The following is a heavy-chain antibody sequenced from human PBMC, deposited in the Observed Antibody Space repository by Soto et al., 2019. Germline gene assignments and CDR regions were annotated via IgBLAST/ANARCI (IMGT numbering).Heavy chain of an antibody. CDR2: ISGSGGST. Sequence: GGSLRLSCAASGFTFSSYAMSWVRQAPGKGLEWVSAISGSGGSTYYADSVKGRFTISRDNSKNTLYLQMNSLRAEDTAVYYCAKDQGRYSSSWHNNWFDPWGQGTLVTVSS. J-gene: IGHJ5*02. D-gene: IGHD6-13*01. V-gene: IGHV3-23*01. CDR1: GFTFSSYA. CDR3: AKDQGRYSSSWHNNWFDP.